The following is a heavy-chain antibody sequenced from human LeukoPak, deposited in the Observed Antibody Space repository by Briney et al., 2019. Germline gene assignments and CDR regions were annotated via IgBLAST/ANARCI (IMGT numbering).Heavy chain of an antibody. D-gene: IGHD3-22*01. CDR1: GFTFSSYG. CDR2: IRYDGSNK. V-gene: IGHV3-30*02. J-gene: IGHJ1*01. Sequence: GGSLRLSCAASGFTFSSYGMHWVRQAPGKGLEWVAFIRYDGSNKYYADSVKGRFTISRDNSKNTLYLKMNSLRAEDTAVYYCAKGGNYYDSSGYYYRGYFQHWGQGTLVTVSS. CDR3: AKGGNYYDSSGYYYRGYFQH.